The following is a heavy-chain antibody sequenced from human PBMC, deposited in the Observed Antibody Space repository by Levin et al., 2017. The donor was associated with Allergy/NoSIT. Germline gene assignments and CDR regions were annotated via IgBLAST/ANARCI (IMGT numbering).Heavy chain of an antibody. D-gene: IGHD2-15*01. CDR1: GYTFTSYY. V-gene: IGHV1-46*01. J-gene: IGHJ3*02. Sequence: ASVKVSCKASGYTFTSYYMHWVRQAPGQGLEWMGIINPSGGSTSYAQKFQGRVTMTRDTSTSTVYMELSSLRSEDTAVYYCARDHKCSGGSCPNDAFDIWGQGTMVTVSS. CDR2: INPSGGST. CDR3: ARDHKCSGGSCPNDAFDI.